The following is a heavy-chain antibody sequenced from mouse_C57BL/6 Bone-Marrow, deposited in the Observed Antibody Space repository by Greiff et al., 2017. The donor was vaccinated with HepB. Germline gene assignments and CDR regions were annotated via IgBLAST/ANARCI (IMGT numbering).Heavy chain of an antibody. CDR3: TRGVIYAMDY. D-gene: IGHD2-2*01. CDR2: IDPETGGT. V-gene: IGHV1-15*01. CDR1: GYTFTDYE. Sequence: LVESGAELVRPGASVTLSCKASGYTFTDYEMHWVKQTPVHGLEWIGAIDPETGGTAYNQKFKGKAILTADKSSSTAYMELRSLTSEDSAVYYCTRGVIYAMDYWGQGTSVTVSS. J-gene: IGHJ4*01.